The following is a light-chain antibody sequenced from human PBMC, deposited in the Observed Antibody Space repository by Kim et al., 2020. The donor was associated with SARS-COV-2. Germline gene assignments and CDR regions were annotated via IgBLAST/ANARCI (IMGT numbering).Light chain of an antibody. J-gene: IGKJ4*01. CDR3: QQSYNTPLT. CDR2: AAS. CDR1: QSISMY. Sequence: SASVGDRVTATCRASQSISMYVNWYQQKPGKAPKLLIFAASTLQSGVPSRFSGSGSGTEFTLTITNLQPDDFATYYCQQSYNTPLTFGGGTKLEIK. V-gene: IGKV1-39*01.